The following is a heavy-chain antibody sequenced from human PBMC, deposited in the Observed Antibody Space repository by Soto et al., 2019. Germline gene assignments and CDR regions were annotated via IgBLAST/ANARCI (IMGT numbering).Heavy chain of an antibody. CDR3: GRVSSASGTFGWLDP. V-gene: IGHV3-48*03. CDR1: GFTFRNYE. Sequence: EVQLVESGGGLVQPGGSLRLSCAASGFTFRNYEMNWVRQAPGKGLEWISYISNGASSIEYADSVKGRFTVSRDNAKNLLYLQMTSLGVEDTAVYFCGRVSSASGTFGWLDPWGQGTLVTVSS. J-gene: IGHJ5*02. D-gene: IGHD3-10*01. CDR2: ISNGASSI.